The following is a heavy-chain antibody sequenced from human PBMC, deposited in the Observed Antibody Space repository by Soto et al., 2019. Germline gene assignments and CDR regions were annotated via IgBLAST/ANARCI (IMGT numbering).Heavy chain of an antibody. D-gene: IGHD5-18*01. CDR2: IYPSGTP. J-gene: IGHJ4*02. CDR1: GGSISNAAYS. Sequence: QLQLQESGSGLVKPSHTLSLTCTVSGGSISNAAYSWSWIRQPPGKGMEWIGYIYPSGTPLYNPSLRRRVTISIDRSNDQFSLNLKSVTAADTAVYYCARERGGYGLVDWWGQGTLVTASS. V-gene: IGHV4-30-2*01. CDR3: ARERGGYGLVDW.